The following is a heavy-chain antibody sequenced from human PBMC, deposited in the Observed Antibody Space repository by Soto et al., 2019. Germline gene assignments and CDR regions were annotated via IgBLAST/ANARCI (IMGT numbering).Heavy chain of an antibody. CDR1: GSTFNSDD. CDR2: ISDSGSNT. CDR3: AKDGGWSLAVAGLFDS. D-gene: IGHD6-19*01. J-gene: IGHJ4*02. V-gene: IGHV3-23*01. Sequence: EVQLLESGGGLVQPGGSLRLSCGVSGSTFNSDDMSWVRQAPGRGLEWVSSISDSGSNTYYADSVKGRFTIFRDNSKNTLYLQMNSLRVEDTALYYCAKDGGWSLAVAGLFDSWGQGTLVTVSS.